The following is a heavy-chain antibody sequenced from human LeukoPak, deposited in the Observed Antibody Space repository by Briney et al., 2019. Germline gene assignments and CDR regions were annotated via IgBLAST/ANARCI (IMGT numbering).Heavy chain of an antibody. D-gene: IGHD6-13*01. CDR3: ARGYGFGYSSSPVDF. CDR1: GGSISSGSYY. Sequence: PSQTLSLTCAVSGGSISSGSYYWSSIRQPAGKGLEWLGRIYTSGSTNYNPSLKSRVTISVDTSKNQFSLKLSSVTAADTAVYYCARGYGFGYSSSPVDFWGQGTLVTVSS. V-gene: IGHV4-61*02. CDR2: IYTSGST. J-gene: IGHJ4*02.